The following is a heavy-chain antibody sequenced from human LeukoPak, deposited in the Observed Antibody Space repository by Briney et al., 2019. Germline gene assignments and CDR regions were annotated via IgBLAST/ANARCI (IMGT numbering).Heavy chain of an antibody. V-gene: IGHV3-7*03. Sequence: GGSLRLSCAASGFTFSNYWMSWVRQAPGKGLEWVANIKQDGSEKYYVGSVKGRFTISRDNAKNSLYLQMNSLRAEDTAVYYCARDLSWGRPTYWGQGTLVTVSS. CDR2: IKQDGSEK. J-gene: IGHJ4*02. CDR1: GFTFSNYW. D-gene: IGHD3-16*01. CDR3: ARDLSWGRPTY.